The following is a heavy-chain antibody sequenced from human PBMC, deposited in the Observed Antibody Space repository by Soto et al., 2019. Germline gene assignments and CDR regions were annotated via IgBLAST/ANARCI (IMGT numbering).Heavy chain of an antibody. Sequence: GGSLRLSCAASGFTFSSYAMSWVRQAPGKGLEWVSAISGSGGSTYYADSVKGRFTISRDNSNNTLYLQMNSLRAEDTAVYYCKTRMRGWYSSHWGQGTLVTVYS. J-gene: IGHJ4*02. CDR2: ISGSGGST. CDR1: GFTFSSYA. V-gene: IGHV3-23*01. D-gene: IGHD6-19*01. CDR3: KTRMRGWYSSH.